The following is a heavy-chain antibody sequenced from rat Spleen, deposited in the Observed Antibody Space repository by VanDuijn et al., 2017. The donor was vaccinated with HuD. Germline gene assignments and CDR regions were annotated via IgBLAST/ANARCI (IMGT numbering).Heavy chain of an antibody. CDR1: GFSLTDYS. Sequence: VQLKESGPGLVQPSQTLSLTCTVSGFSLTDYSVHWVRQPPGKGLEWMGYINSAGNTNYNPPLKSRISITRDTSKNQFFLQVNSVTTEDTATYYCARDNNYKAYWGQGVMVTVSS. J-gene: IGHJ2*01. V-gene: IGHV3-3*01. D-gene: IGHD1-10*01. CDR2: INSAGNT. CDR3: ARDNNYKAY.